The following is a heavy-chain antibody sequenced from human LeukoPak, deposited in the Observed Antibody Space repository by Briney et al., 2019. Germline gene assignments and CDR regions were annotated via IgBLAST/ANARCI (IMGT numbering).Heavy chain of an antibody. CDR3: ALTVVPAASPVGNWFDP. CDR2: IYTSGST. J-gene: IGHJ5*02. D-gene: IGHD2-2*01. Sequence: SETLSLTCTVSGGSISSYYWSWIRQPAGKGLEWIGRIYTSGSTNYNPSLKSRVTMSVDTSKNQFSLKLSSVTAADTAVYYCALTVVPAASPVGNWFDPWGQGTLVTVSS. CDR1: GGSISSYY. V-gene: IGHV4-4*07.